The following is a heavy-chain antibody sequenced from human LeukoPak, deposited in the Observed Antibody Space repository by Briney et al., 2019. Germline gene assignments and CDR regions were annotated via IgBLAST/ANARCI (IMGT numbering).Heavy chain of an antibody. CDR1: GYTFTGYY. CDR3: ARARVRGVINPEGY. D-gene: IGHD3-10*01. CDR2: INPNSGGT. Sequence: ASVKVSCKASGYTFTGYYMHWVRQAPGQGLEWMGWINPNSGGTNYAQKFQGRVTMTRDTSISTAYMELSSLRSEDTAVYYCARARVRGVINPEGYWGQGTLVTVSS. J-gene: IGHJ4*02. V-gene: IGHV1-2*02.